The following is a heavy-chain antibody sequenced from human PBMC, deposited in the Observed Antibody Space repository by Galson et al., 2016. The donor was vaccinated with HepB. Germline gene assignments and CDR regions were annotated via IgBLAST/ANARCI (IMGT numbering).Heavy chain of an antibody. Sequence: SLRLSCAASGFTFSRNGMHWVRQAPGKGLEWVAVILYDGSNKYYADSVKGRFTISRDNPKKMLYLQMNSLRAEDTAVYYCARGLEYSSSPTGQFDYWGQGTLVTVSS. J-gene: IGHJ4*02. D-gene: IGHD6-6*01. CDR2: ILYDGSNK. CDR3: ARGLEYSSSPTGQFDY. V-gene: IGHV3-33*05. CDR1: GFTFSRNG.